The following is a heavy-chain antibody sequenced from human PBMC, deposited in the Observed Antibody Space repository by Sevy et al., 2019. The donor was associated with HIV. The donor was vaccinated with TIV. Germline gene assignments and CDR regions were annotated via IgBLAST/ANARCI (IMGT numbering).Heavy chain of an antibody. D-gene: IGHD2-15*01. CDR3: ARDGVAAKGWFDP. CDR2: ISSSSSTV. V-gene: IGHV3-48*02. J-gene: IGHJ5*02. CDR1: GFTFSSYS. Sequence: GGSLRLSCAASGFTFSSYSMNWVRQAPGKGMEWVSYISSSSSTVYYADSVKGRITTSRDNSKNSLYLQMNSLIDEETAVYYCARDGVAAKGWFDPWGQGTLVTVSS.